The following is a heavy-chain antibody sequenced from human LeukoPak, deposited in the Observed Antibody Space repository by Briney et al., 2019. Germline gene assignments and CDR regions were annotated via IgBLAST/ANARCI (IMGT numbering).Heavy chain of an antibody. CDR1: GFTFSSHT. CDR2: ISSSSSYI. Sequence: PGGSLRVSCAASGFTFSSHTMDWVRQAPGNGLEWVSSISSSSSYIYYADSVKGRFTISRDNAKNSLYLQMNSLRAEDTAVYYCARDGGSYYFDYWGQGTLVTVSS. D-gene: IGHD1-26*01. J-gene: IGHJ4*02. CDR3: ARDGGSYYFDY. V-gene: IGHV3-21*01.